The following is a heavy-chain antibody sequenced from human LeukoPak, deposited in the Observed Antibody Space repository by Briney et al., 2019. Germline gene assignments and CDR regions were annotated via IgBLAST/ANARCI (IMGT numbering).Heavy chain of an antibody. CDR1: GGSISSGSYY. D-gene: IGHD3-9*01. V-gene: IGHV4-61*09. Sequence: SETLSPTCTVSGGSISSGSYYWSWIRQPAGKGLEWIGHIYTSGSTNYNPSLKSRVTMSVDTSKNQFSLKLSSVTAADTAVYYCARANVLTGTDSWGQGTLVTVSS. CDR2: IYTSGST. CDR3: ARANVLTGTDS. J-gene: IGHJ4*02.